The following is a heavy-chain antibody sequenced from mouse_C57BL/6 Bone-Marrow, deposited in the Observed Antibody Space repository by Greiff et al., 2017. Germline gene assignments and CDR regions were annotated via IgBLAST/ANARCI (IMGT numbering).Heavy chain of an antibody. Sequence: VQLVESGAELARPGASVQLSCKASGYTFTSYGISWVKQRTGQGLEWIGEIYPRSGNTYYNEKFKGKATLTADKSSSTAYMELRSLTSEDSAVYFCAIDRWLLLFAYWGQGTLVTVSA. CDR1: GYTFTSYG. J-gene: IGHJ3*01. D-gene: IGHD2-3*01. CDR3: AIDRWLLLFAY. V-gene: IGHV1-81*01. CDR2: IYPRSGNT.